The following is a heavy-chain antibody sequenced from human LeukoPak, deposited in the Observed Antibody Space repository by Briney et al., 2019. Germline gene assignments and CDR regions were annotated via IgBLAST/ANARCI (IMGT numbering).Heavy chain of an antibody. CDR3: ARNTNYYDSGGYPVVGYFDI. D-gene: IGHD3-22*01. V-gene: IGHV4-59*01. J-gene: IGHJ3*02. CDR1: GGSISSYY. Sequence: SETLSLTCTVSGGSISSYYWSWIRQPPGKGLEWIGYIYYSGSTNYNPSLKSRVTISVDTSKNQFSLKLSSVTAADTAVYYCARNTNYYDSGGYPVVGYFDIWGQGTMVTVSS. CDR2: IYYSGST.